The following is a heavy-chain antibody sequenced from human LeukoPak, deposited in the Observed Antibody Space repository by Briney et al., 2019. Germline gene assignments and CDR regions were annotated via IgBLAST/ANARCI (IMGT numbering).Heavy chain of an antibody. D-gene: IGHD2-8*01. CDR1: GYTFTSYY. J-gene: IGHJ3*02. CDR3: ARGGRTNDAFDI. CDR2: ISAYNGNT. Sequence: ASVKVSCKASGYTFTSYYMHWVRQAPGQGLEWMGWISAYNGNTNYAQKLQGRVTMTTDTSTSTAYMELRSLRSDDTAVYYCARGGRTNDAFDIWGQGTMVTVSS. V-gene: IGHV1-18*04.